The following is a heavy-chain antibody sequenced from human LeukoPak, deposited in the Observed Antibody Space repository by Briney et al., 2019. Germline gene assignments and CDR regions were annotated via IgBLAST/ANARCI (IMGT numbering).Heavy chain of an antibody. CDR2: IYHSGNT. J-gene: IGHJ4*02. CDR1: GCSIRSCYH. Sequence: SETLSLTCAVSGCSIRSCYHWGWIRQPPGKGLEWMGIIYHSGNTFYNPSLKSRVTISVDTSKNQFFLNLTSVAAADTAVYYCARVDYGADSPFDSWGQGTLVTVSS. CDR3: ARVDYGADSPFDS. D-gene: IGHD4-17*01. V-gene: IGHV4-38-2*01.